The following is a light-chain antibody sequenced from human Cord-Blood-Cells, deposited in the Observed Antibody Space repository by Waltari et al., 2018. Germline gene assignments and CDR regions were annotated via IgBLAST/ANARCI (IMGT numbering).Light chain of an antibody. CDR3: SSYTSSSTYV. J-gene: IGLJ1*01. CDR2: DVS. V-gene: IGLV2-14*01. CDR1: SSDVGGYNY. Sequence: QSALTQPASVSGSPGQSITISCTGTSSDVGGYNYVSWYQQHPGKAPKRMIYDVSKRPPGVSNRFSGSKSGNTASRTISGLQAEDEADYYCSSYTSSSTYVFGTGTKVTVL.